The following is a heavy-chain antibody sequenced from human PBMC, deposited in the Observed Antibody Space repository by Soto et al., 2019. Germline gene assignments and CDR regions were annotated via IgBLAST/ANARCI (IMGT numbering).Heavy chain of an antibody. CDR2: INPNSGNT. J-gene: IGHJ5*02. Sequence: ASLKVSFKASWYTFIIYYINLLLHSTGQGLELMGLINPNSGNTCYAEKFQGRVTMTRNTSIITAYMELGNLRSEDTAVYYCATRPANVKWFEPWGKRIMVNVSS. CDR3: ATRPANVKWFEP. V-gene: IGHV1-8*01. CDR1: WYTFIIYY.